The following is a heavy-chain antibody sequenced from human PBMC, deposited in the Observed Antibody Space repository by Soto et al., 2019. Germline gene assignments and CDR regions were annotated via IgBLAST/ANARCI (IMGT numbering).Heavy chain of an antibody. CDR3: ASSVAKYYYYGMDV. Sequence: QVQLVQSGAEVKKPGASVKVACKASGGTFSSYAISWVLQAPGQGLEWMGGIIPIFGTANYAQKFKGRVMITADESTSTAELELSSLRSEDTAVYYCASSVAKYYYYGMDVWGQGTTVTVSS. CDR1: GGTFSSYA. D-gene: IGHD5-12*01. V-gene: IGHV1-69*12. J-gene: IGHJ6*01. CDR2: IIPIFGTA.